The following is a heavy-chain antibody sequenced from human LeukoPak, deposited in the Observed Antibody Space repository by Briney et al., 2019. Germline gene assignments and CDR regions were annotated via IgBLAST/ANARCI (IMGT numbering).Heavy chain of an antibody. CDR3: ASGRMTTETTYCFDP. J-gene: IGHJ5*02. CDR1: GYTFTGYY. CDR2: INPNSGGT. Sequence: ASVKVSCKASGYTFTGYYMHWVRQAPGQGLEWMGWINPNSGGTNYAQKFQGRVTMTRDTSISTAYMELSRLRSEDTAVYYCASGRMTTETTYCFDPWGQGTLITVSS. D-gene: IGHD4-11*01. V-gene: IGHV1-2*02.